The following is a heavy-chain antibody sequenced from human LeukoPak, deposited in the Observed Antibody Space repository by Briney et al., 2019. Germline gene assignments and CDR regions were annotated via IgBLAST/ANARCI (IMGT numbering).Heavy chain of an antibody. CDR3: ARLTRDIVVVPAAASLDY. J-gene: IGHJ4*02. CDR1: GYSFTSYW. D-gene: IGHD2-2*01. CDR2: IYPGDSDT. Sequence: GESLKISCKGSGYSFTSYWIGWVRQMPGKGLEWMGIIYPGDSDTRYSPSFQGQVTISADKSISTAYLQWSSLKASDTAMYYCARLTRDIVVVPAAASLDYWGQGILVTVSS. V-gene: IGHV5-51*01.